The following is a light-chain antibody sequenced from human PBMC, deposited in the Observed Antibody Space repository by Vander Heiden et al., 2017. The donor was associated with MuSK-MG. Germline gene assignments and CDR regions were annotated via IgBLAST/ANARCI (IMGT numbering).Light chain of an antibody. Sequence: SYELTQPPSVSVSQGQTPITTSLGIKLGDQYVCWYQQKPGQSPVLVIYQNSKRPSGIPERFSGSNSGNTATLTISGTQDMDEDDYYCQAWDSSTHVVFGGGTKLTVL. CDR2: QNS. V-gene: IGLV3-1*01. J-gene: IGLJ2*01. CDR1: KLGDQY. CDR3: QAWDSSTHVV.